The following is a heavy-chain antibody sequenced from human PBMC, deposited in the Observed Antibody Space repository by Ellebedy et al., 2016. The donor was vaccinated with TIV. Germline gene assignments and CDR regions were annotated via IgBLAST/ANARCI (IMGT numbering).Heavy chain of an antibody. CDR1: GYSFTSYW. CDR3: ARNYGSGSYGADDAFDI. Sequence: GGSLRLXXKGSGYSFTSYWISWVRQMPGKGLEWMGIIYPGDSDTRYSPSFQGQVTISADKSISTAYLQWSSLKASDTAMYYCARNYGSGSYGADDAFDIWGQGTMVTVSS. CDR2: IYPGDSDT. J-gene: IGHJ3*02. V-gene: IGHV5-51*01. D-gene: IGHD3-10*01.